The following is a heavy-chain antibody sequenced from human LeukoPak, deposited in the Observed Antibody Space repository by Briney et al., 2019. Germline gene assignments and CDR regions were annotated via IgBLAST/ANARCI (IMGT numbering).Heavy chain of an antibody. V-gene: IGHV1-18*01. CDR3: ARDPNGVVAY. CDR1: GYTFSTYG. D-gene: IGHD2-8*01. Sequence: GASVKVSCKASGYTFSTYGISWVRQASGQGLEWMGWISGSNGNTNYAQKLLGRVTMTTDTSTSTAYMELRSLRSDDSAVYYCARDPNGVVAYWGQGTLVTVYS. J-gene: IGHJ4*01. CDR2: ISGSNGNT.